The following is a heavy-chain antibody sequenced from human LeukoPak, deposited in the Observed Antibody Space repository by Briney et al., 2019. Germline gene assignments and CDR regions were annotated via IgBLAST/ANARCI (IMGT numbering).Heavy chain of an antibody. D-gene: IGHD3-3*01. J-gene: IGHJ4*02. Sequence: SETLSLTCTVAGGSISSYYWSWIRQPPGKGLEWVGYIYYSGSTNYNPSLKSRVTISVDTSKNQFSLKLSSVTAADTAVYYCARVVGYDFWSGYYNAGIFDYWGQGTLVTVSS. CDR2: IYYSGST. CDR3: ARVVGYDFWSGYYNAGIFDY. CDR1: GGSISSYY. V-gene: IGHV4-59*01.